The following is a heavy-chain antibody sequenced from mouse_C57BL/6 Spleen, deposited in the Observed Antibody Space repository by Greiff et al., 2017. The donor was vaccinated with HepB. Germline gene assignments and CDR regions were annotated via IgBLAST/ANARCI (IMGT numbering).Heavy chain of an antibody. CDR3: ARGVYYAMDY. Sequence: VQLQHSGAELVRPGTSVKVSCKASGYAFTNYLIEWVKQRPGQGLEWIGVINPGSGGTNYNEKFKGKATLTADKSSSTAYMQLSSLTSEDSAVYFCARGVYYAMDYWGQGTSVTVSS. CDR1: GYAFTNYL. J-gene: IGHJ4*01. CDR2: INPGSGGT. V-gene: IGHV1-54*01.